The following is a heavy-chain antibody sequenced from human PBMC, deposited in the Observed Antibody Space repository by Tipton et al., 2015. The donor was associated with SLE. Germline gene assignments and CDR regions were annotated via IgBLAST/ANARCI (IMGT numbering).Heavy chain of an antibody. V-gene: IGHV3-23*01. Sequence: GSLRLSCAASRFTFSTYGMRWVRQSPEKGLEWVSSISGSDGSTYYADSVKGRFTISRDNSKNTLYLQMISLGAEDTAVYYCAREDTSKAFDMWGQGTMVTVSS. J-gene: IGHJ3*02. CDR1: RFTFSTYG. CDR2: ISGSDGST. D-gene: IGHD2-2*02. CDR3: AREDTSKAFDM.